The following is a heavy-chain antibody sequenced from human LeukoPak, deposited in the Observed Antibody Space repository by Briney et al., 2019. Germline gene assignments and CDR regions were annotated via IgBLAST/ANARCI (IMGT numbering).Heavy chain of an antibody. Sequence: GGSLRLSCAASGFTFSSYWMSWVRQAPGKGLEWVSAISGSGGSTYYADSVKGRFTISRDNSKNTLYLQMNSLRAEDTAVYYCARVGSLRFGELWPFDYWGQGTLVTVSS. CDR3: ARVGSLRFGELWPFDY. CDR1: GFTFSSYW. J-gene: IGHJ4*02. CDR2: ISGSGGST. D-gene: IGHD3-10*01. V-gene: IGHV3-23*01.